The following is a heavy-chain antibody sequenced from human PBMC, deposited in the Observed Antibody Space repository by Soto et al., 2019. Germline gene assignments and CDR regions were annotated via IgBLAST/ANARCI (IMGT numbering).Heavy chain of an antibody. Sequence: EVQLVESGGGLVQPGGSLRLSCAASGVTVSSNYMSWVRQAPGKGLEWVSVIYSGGSTYYADSVKGRFTISRANSKNTLYIQMNSLRAEDMAVYYCARQGYNYGGGYFDYWGQGTLVTVSS. V-gene: IGHV3-66*04. CDR3: ARQGYNYGGGYFDY. J-gene: IGHJ4*02. CDR2: IYSGGST. CDR1: GVTVSSNY. D-gene: IGHD5-18*01.